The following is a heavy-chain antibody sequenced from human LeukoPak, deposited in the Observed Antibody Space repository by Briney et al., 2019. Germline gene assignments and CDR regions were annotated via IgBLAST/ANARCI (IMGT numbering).Heavy chain of an antibody. Sequence: ASVKVSCKTSGYSFTAYALHWVRQAPGQGLEWLGWINSGNGNTKYSQTFQGRLTFTRDASARTVYMELSSLRSEDTAVFYCARERSNWYYLDYWGQGSLVTVSS. V-gene: IGHV1-3*04. D-gene: IGHD3-16*01. CDR1: GYSFTAYA. CDR2: INSGNGNT. CDR3: ARERSNWYYLDY. J-gene: IGHJ4*02.